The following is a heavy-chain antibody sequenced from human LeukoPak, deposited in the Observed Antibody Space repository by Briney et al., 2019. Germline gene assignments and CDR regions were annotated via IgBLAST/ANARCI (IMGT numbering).Heavy chain of an antibody. Sequence: AGGSLRLSCAASGFTFSSYAMSWVRQAPGKGLEWVSAISGSGGSTYYADSVKGRFTISRDNSKNTLYLQMNSLRAEDTAVYYCAREPSAYYYGMDVWGQGTTVTVSS. CDR3: AREPSAYYYGMDV. J-gene: IGHJ6*02. V-gene: IGHV3-23*01. CDR2: ISGSGGST. CDR1: GFTFSSYA.